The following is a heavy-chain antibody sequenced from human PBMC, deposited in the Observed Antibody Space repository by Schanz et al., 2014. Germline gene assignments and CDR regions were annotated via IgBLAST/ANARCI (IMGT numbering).Heavy chain of an antibody. CDR2: IYSGGST. CDR3: ARDGGRDGYNLAFDV. Sequence: EVQLVESGGGLIQPGGSLRLSCAASGFTVSSNYMSWVRQAPGKGLEWVSVIYSGGSTYYADSVKGRFTISRDNSKNTLFLQMNSLRAEDTAVYFCARDGGRDGYNLAFDVWGQGTLVTVSS. V-gene: IGHV3-53*01. CDR1: GFTVSSNY. D-gene: IGHD5-12*01. J-gene: IGHJ3*01.